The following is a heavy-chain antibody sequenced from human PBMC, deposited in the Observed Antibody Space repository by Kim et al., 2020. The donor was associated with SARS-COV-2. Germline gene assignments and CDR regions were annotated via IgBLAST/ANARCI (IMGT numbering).Heavy chain of an antibody. CDR1: GGSFSGYY. CDR3: ARGRRAVAGTRDLDY. D-gene: IGHD6-19*01. CDR2: INHSGST. Sequence: SETLSLTCAVYGGSFSGYYWSWIRQPPGKGLEWIGEINHSGSTNYNPSLKSRVTISVDTSKNQFSLKLSSVTAADTAVYYCARGRRAVAGTRDLDYWGQG. J-gene: IGHJ4*02. V-gene: IGHV4-34*01.